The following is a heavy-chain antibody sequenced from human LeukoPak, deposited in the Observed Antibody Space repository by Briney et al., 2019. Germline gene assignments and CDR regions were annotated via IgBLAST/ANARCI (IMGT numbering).Heavy chain of an antibody. V-gene: IGHV1-2*02. D-gene: IGHD6-13*01. CDR2: INPNSGGT. J-gene: IGHJ4*02. Sequence: ASVKVSCKASGYTFTGYYMHWVRQAPGQGLEWMGWINPNSGGTNYAQKFQGRVTMTRDTSISTAYMELSRLRSDDTAVYYCARGVYIAAAQYGYWGQGTLVTVSS. CDR3: ARGVYIAAAQYGY. CDR1: GYTFTGYY.